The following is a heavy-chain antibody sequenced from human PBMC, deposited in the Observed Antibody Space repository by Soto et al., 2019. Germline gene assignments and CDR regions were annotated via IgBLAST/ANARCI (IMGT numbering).Heavy chain of an antibody. D-gene: IGHD3-3*01. CDR3: ARDQSVTWSGFPAWGIEP. CDR1: GYTFASHW. V-gene: IGHV1-46*01. J-gene: IGHJ5*02. CDR2: INPSGLST. Sequence: ASVKVSCKSSGYTFASHWMHWVRQAPGQGLEWMGVINPSGLSTIYAQTFRGRVTMTRDTSTSTDYLELSSMRSDDTAVYYCARDQSVTWSGFPAWGIEPWG.